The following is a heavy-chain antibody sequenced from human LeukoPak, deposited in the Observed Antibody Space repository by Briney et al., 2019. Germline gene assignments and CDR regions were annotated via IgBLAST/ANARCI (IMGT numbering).Heavy chain of an antibody. Sequence: GTSVKVSCKASGYTFTSYYMHWVRQAPGQGLEWMGIINPSGGSTSYAQKFQGRVTMTRDMSTSTVYMELSSLRSEDTAVYYCARATLPEYNGEYSSSWYGDAFDIWGQGTMVTVSS. V-gene: IGHV1-46*01. CDR1: GYTFTSYY. CDR3: ARATLPEYNGEYSSSWYGDAFDI. CDR2: INPSGGST. D-gene: IGHD6-13*01. J-gene: IGHJ3*02.